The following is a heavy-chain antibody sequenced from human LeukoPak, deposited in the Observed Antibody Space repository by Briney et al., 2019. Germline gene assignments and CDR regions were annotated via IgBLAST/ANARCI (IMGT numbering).Heavy chain of an antibody. V-gene: IGHV4-39*07. Sequence: SETLSLTCTVSGGSISSSSYYWGWIRQPPGKGLEWIGSIYYSGSTYYNPSLKSRVTISVDTPKNQFSLKLSSVTAADTAVYYCARVGPWSGYGMLGYWGQGTLVTVSS. CDR2: IYYSGST. D-gene: IGHD5-12*01. J-gene: IGHJ4*02. CDR1: GGSISSSSYY. CDR3: ARVGPWSGYGMLGY.